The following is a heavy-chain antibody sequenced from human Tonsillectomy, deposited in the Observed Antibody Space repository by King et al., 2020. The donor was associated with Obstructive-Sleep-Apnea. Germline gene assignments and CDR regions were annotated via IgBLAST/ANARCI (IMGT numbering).Heavy chain of an antibody. D-gene: IGHD1-7*01. CDR1: GFTFSSYG. V-gene: IGHV3-33*06. J-gene: IGHJ5*02. CDR3: AKDPTGTTQGRGGWFDP. CDR2: IRYDGSNK. Sequence: VQLVESGGGVVQPGRSLRLSCAASGFTFSSYGMHWVRQAPGKGLEWVAVIRYDGSNKYYADSVKGRFTISRDNSKNTLYLQMNSLRAEDTAVYYCAKDPTGTTQGRGGWFDPWGQGTLVTVSS.